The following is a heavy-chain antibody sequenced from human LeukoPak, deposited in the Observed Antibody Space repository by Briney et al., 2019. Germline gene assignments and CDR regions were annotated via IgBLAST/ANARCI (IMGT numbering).Heavy chain of an antibody. J-gene: IGHJ3*02. CDR2: ISGSGSSI. CDR1: GFTFSDYY. D-gene: IGHD6-6*01. CDR3: ARNPGIEIRPSVFDI. V-gene: IGHV3-11*01. Sequence: GGSLRLSCAASGFTFSDYYMTWIRQAPGKGLEGVSYISGSGSSINYADSLKGRFTISRDNAKNSLSLQMNSLRVEDTAVYYCARNPGIEIRPSVFDIWGQGAMVTVSS.